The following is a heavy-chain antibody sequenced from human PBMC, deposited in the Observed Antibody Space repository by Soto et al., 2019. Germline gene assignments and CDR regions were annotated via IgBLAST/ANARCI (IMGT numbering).Heavy chain of an antibody. CDR2: IISSGGST. D-gene: IGHD6-13*01. CDR3: AKAEGSSYGTEYSQH. J-gene: IGHJ1*01. Sequence: EVQLLESGGGLVQPGGSLRLSCAASGFTFSTYAMNWVRQAPGKGLEWVSLIISSGGSTYYADSVTGRFTISRDNSKNTLYLQMNSLRADDTAVYYCAKAEGSSYGTEYSQHWGQGTLVTVSS. CDR1: GFTFSTYA. V-gene: IGHV3-23*01.